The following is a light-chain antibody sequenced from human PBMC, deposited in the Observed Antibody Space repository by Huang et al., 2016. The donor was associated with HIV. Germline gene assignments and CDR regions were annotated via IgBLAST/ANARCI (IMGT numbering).Light chain of an antibody. V-gene: IGKV1-9*01. CDR2: AAS. CDR3: QQLNSYPLT. J-gene: IGKJ4*01. CDR1: QGISSY. Sequence: IQLTQSPSSLSASVGDRVTITCRASQGISSYLAWYQQKPGKDPKLLIYAASTLQSGVPSRFSGSGSGTDFTLTINSLQPEDFATYYCQQLNSYPLTFGGGTKVEIK.